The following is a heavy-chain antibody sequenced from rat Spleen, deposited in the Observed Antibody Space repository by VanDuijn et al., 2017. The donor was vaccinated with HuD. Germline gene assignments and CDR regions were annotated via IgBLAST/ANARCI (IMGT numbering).Heavy chain of an antibody. D-gene: IGHD1-12*02. CDR2: INSAGNT. CDR1: GHSITSSYR. CDR3: ARSDGTHYYLPFAN. Sequence: EVQLQESGPGLVKPSQSLSLICSVTGHSITSSYRWNWIRKFPGSKLEWMGYINSAGNTNYNPSLKSRISITRDTSKNQFFLQVNSVTTEDTATYYCARSDGTHYYLPFANWGQGTVVTVSS. V-gene: IGHV3-3*01. J-gene: IGHJ3*01.